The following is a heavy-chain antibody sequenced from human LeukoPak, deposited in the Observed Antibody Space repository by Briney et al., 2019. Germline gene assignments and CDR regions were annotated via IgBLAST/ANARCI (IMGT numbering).Heavy chain of an antibody. J-gene: IGHJ4*02. Sequence: ASVTVSFKASGGIFSIYAISWVRQAPGQGLEWMGRIITVFGTANYAQKFEGRVTITADKSASTVYMELSSLRSEDTAVYYCAKAALVGTHYFDHWGQGTLVTVSS. CDR2: IITVFGTA. V-gene: IGHV1-69*06. CDR3: AKAALVGTHYFDH. CDR1: GGIFSIYA. D-gene: IGHD3-3*02.